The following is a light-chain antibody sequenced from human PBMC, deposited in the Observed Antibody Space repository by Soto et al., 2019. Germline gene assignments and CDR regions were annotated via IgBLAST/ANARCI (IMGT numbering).Light chain of an antibody. V-gene: IGKV3-20*01. CDR3: QQYGGSVQA. Sequence: EIVLTQFPGTLSLSPGERATLAWRASQSVGSNYLAWYQQRPGQPPNLLIFGASHRAPDIPDRFSGSGSGTDLTLTISRLEPEDFAVYYCQQYGGSVQAFGQGTKVDI. J-gene: IGKJ1*01. CDR1: QSVGSNY. CDR2: GAS.